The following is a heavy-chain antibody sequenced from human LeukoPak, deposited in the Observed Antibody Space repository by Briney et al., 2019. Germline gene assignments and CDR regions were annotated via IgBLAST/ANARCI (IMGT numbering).Heavy chain of an antibody. V-gene: IGHV4-59*01. CDR2: IYYSGST. CDR3: ARAHSSGRRFDY. CDR1: GGSISSYY. Sequence: PSETPSLTCTVSGGSISSYYWSWIRQPPGKGLEWIGYIYYSGSTNYNPSLKSRVTISVDTSKNQFSLKLNSMTAADTAVYYCARAHSSGRRFDYWGQGTLVTVSS. D-gene: IGHD3-22*01. J-gene: IGHJ4*02.